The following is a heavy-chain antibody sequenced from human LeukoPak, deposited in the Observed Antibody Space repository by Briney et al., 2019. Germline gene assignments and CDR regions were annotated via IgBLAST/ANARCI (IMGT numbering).Heavy chain of an antibody. Sequence: SETLSLTCSVSGGSISKVNYYWSWIRQPSGKGLEWIGYIYYSGSTNYNPSLKSRVTISVDTSKNQFSLKLSSVTAADTAVYYCARVVARGVIRWFDPWGQGTLVTVSS. CDR1: GGSISKVNYY. D-gene: IGHD3-10*01. CDR2: IYYSGST. CDR3: ARVVARGVIRWFDP. J-gene: IGHJ5*02. V-gene: IGHV4-61*01.